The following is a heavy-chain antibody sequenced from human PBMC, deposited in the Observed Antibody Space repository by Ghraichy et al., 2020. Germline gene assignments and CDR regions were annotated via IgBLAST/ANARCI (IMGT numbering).Heavy chain of an antibody. CDR2: ISGSGGST. CDR3: ARELAMLTPAPLDS. D-gene: IGHD3-16*01. V-gene: IGHV3-23*01. Sequence: GGSLRLSCTASGFNFRNYALAWVRQAPGKGLEWVSGISGSGGSTSYPDSVKGRFSISRDNSKNTLYLQVNSLRAEDTAVYYCARELAMLTPAPLDSWGQGTLVTGSS. J-gene: IGHJ4*02. CDR1: GFNFRNYA.